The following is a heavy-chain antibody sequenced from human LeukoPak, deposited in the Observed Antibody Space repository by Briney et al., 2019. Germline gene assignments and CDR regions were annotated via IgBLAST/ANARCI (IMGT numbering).Heavy chain of an antibody. J-gene: IGHJ5*02. D-gene: IGHD3-3*01. V-gene: IGHV3-23*01. CDR3: AKHNDFWSVSNWFDP. Sequence: GGSLRLSCAASGLTFSSYAMSWVRQAPGKGLEWVSSISGSGGTTYYADPVKGRFTISRDNSKNTLYLQMDSLRAEDTALYYCAKHNDFWSVSNWFDPWGQGTLVIVSS. CDR2: ISGSGGTT. CDR1: GLTFSSYA.